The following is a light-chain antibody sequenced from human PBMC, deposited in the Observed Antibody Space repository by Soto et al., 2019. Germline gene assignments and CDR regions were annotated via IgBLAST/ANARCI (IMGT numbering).Light chain of an antibody. CDR2: GAS. CDR3: QQRTLWPRT. J-gene: IGKJ1*01. CDR1: QSLSGT. Sequence: EIVLTQSPATLSLSPGERATLSCRASQSLSGTLAWFQQKPGQPPRLLIYGASNRATGIPARFTASGSGTDFTLTISSLEPEDFADYYCQQRTLWPRTFGQGTKVEIK. V-gene: IGKV3-11*01.